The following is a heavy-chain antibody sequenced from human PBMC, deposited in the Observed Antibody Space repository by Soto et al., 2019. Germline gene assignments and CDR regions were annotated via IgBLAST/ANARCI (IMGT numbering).Heavy chain of an antibody. CDR3: ATSLYDILTGYYLGFLAY. J-gene: IGHJ4*02. V-gene: IGHV3-53*02. CDR2: IYSGGST. CDR1: GFTVSSNY. D-gene: IGHD3-9*01. Sequence: EVQLVETGGGLIQPGGSLRLSCAASGFTVSSNYMSWVRQAPGKGLEWVSVIYSGGSTYYSDSVKGRFTISRDNSKNTLYLQMNSLRAEDTAVYYCATSLYDILTGYYLGFLAYWGQGTLGTVSS.